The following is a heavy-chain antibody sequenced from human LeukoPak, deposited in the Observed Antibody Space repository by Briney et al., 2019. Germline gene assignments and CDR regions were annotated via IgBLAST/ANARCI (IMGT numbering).Heavy chain of an antibody. CDR1: GFTFSSYA. J-gene: IGHJ4*02. CDR3: AKCREVAGLTWNY. CDR2: ISGSGGST. Sequence: GGSLRLSCAASGFTFSSYAMSWVRQAPGKGLEWVSVISGSGGSTYYADSVKGRFTISRDNSKNTLYLQMNSLRAEDTAVYYCAKCREVAGLTWNYWGQGTLVTVSS. D-gene: IGHD6-19*01. V-gene: IGHV3-23*01.